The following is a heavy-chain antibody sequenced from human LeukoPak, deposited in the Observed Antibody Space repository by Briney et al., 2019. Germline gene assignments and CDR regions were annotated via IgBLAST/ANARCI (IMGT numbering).Heavy chain of an antibody. CDR2: IRSEADGGTS. CDR3: SVYYALHY. CDR1: GFTSNNAW. Sequence: GRSLRPSCAASGFTSNNAWMNWVRQDAGSGLEWVGLIRSEADGGTSAYAAAGKGRSTFSRDDSKNTLYLQMNSLKTEDSAVYYCSVYYALHYWGQGTLVSVSS. J-gene: IGHJ4*02. V-gene: IGHV3-15*01. D-gene: IGHD3-16*01.